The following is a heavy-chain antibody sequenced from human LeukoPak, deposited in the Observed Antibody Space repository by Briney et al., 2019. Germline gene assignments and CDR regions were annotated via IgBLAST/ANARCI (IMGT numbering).Heavy chain of an antibody. CDR2: INPSGGST. CDR3: ARDVEMATISPDY. V-gene: IGHV1-46*01. J-gene: IGHJ4*02. Sequence: ASVKVSCKASGYTFTSYYMHWVRRAPGQGLEWMGIINPSGGSTSYAQKFQGRVTMTRDMSTSTVYMELSSLRSEDTAVYYCARDVEMATISPDYWGQGTLVTVSS. CDR1: GYTFTSYY. D-gene: IGHD5-24*01.